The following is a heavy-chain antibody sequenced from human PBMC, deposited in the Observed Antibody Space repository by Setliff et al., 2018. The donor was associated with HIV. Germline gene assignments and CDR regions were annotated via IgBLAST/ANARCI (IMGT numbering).Heavy chain of an antibody. J-gene: IGHJ5*02. D-gene: IGHD6-13*01. Sequence: PSETLSLTCAVYGGSFSGYYWSWIRQPPGKGLEWIGEINHRGSTNCNPSLKSRVSISVDRSKNQFSLKLGSVTTAETAVYYCARHAYSSSWYSTGDYFDAWGQGALVTVSS. CDR2: INHRGST. CDR1: GGSFSGYY. CDR3: ARHAYSSSWYSTGDYFDA. V-gene: IGHV4-34*01.